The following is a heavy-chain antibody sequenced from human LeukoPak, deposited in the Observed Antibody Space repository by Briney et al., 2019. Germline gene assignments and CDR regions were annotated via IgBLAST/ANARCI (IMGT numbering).Heavy chain of an antibody. Sequence: ASVKVSCKASGYTFTDYYMHWVRQAPGQGLEWMGWINPNSGGTNYAQKFQGRVTMTRDTSISTAYMELSSLRSEDTAVYYCARKRPDYYYDSPHDAFDIWGQGTMVTVSS. CDR1: GYTFTDYY. CDR3: ARKRPDYYYDSPHDAFDI. CDR2: INPNSGGT. D-gene: IGHD3-22*01. J-gene: IGHJ3*02. V-gene: IGHV1-2*02.